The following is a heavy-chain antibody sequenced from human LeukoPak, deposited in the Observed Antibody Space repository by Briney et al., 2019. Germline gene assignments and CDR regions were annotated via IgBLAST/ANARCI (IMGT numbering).Heavy chain of an antibody. Sequence: SETLSLTCTVSGGSITNYYWSWIRQPPGKGLEWIGYIYYNGNTNYNPSLKSRVTISVDTSKNEFSLRLSSVTAADTAVYYCARDLPGIAAAGSNWYFDLWGRGTLVTVSS. CDR3: ARDLPGIAAAGSNWYFDL. D-gene: IGHD6-13*01. J-gene: IGHJ2*01. CDR2: IYYNGNT. V-gene: IGHV4-59*01. CDR1: GGSITNYY.